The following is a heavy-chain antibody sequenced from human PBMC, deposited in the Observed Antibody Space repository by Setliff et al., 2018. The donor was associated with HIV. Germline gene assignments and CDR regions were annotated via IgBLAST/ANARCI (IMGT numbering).Heavy chain of an antibody. CDR3: TTDLSAPLTFFSDSSRFV. CDR2: IKSKTNGGTT. CDR1: GFSVSNAW. D-gene: IGHD3-22*01. V-gene: IGHV3-15*01. Sequence: PGGSLRLSCVASGFSVSNAWMSWVRQAPGKGLEWVGRIKSKTNGGTTDFSAPVKGRFTISRDDSENTLYLQMNNLKAEDTAVYYCTTDLSAPLTFFSDSSRFVWGQGTLVTVSS. J-gene: IGHJ4*02.